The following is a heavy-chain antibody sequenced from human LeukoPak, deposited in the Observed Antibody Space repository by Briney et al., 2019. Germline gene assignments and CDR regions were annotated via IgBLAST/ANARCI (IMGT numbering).Heavy chain of an antibody. D-gene: IGHD1-26*01. J-gene: IGHJ5*02. CDR1: GGSVSNYY. V-gene: IGHV4-59*02. Sequence: SETLSLTCTVSGGSVSNYYWTWLRQPPGKGLEWIGYIYYSGSTNYNPSLKSRVAISVDTSKKQFSLKLSSVTAADTAVYYCARVPSGSLIWFDPWGQGTLVTVSS. CDR3: ARVPSGSLIWFDP. CDR2: IYYSGST.